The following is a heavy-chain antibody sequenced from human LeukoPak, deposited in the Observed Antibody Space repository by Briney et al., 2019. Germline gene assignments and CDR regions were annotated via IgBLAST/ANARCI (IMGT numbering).Heavy chain of an antibody. Sequence: GGSLRLSSAASVFTLSIYVTHGVQQAPGKGLGWVAVIGSDGKTTYYAAAERGPFTISRDNSKNKLYLQMNILRDEDTAVYYCTKEGLGSGSSWSAWFDPWGQGTPVTVSS. J-gene: IGHJ5*02. CDR1: VFTLSIYV. CDR2: IGSDGKTT. D-gene: IGHD3-10*01. V-gene: IGHV3-30*18. CDR3: TKEGLGSGSSWSAWFDP.